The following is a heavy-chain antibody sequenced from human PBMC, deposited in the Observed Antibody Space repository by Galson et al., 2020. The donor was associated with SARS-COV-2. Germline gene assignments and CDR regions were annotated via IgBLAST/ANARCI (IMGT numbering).Heavy chain of an antibody. CDR2: IWYDGSNK. Sequence: GESLKISCAASGFTFSSYGMHWVRQAPGKGLEWVAVIWYDGSNKYYADSVKGRFTISRDNSKNTLYLQMNSLRAEDTAVYYCAREGQFYYDSSGLVYWGQVSLVTVSS. J-gene: IGHJ4*02. CDR1: GFTFSSYG. CDR3: AREGQFYYDSSGLVY. D-gene: IGHD3-22*01. V-gene: IGHV3-33*01.